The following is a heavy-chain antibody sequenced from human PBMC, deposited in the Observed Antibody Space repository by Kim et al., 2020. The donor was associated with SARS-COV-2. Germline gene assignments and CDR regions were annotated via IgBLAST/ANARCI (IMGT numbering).Heavy chain of an antibody. Sequence: GGSLRLSCAASGCTFVDYAMCWFRKESGKGVEVVGCRSLNVFGGQLEYAASVKGRFTSSRDDSKIIAYLQMNSLKTEDTAVYYCTRDAFRPYSSGFDYWGQGTMVTVSS. CDR2: RSLNVFGGQL. J-gene: IGHJ4*02. D-gene: IGHD6-19*01. CDR3: TRDAFRPYSSGFDY. CDR1: GCTFVDYA. V-gene: IGHV3-49*03.